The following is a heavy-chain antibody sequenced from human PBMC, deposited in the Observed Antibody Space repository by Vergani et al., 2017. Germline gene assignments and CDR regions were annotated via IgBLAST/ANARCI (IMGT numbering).Heavy chain of an antibody. D-gene: IGHD5-12*01. CDR3: ARQPVDSGPDPAFDI. Sequence: VQLVQSGAEVKKPGESLKISCKGSGYSFTSYWIGWVRQMPGKGLEWMGIIYPGDSDTRYSPSFQGQVTISADKSISTAYLQWSSLKASDTAMYYCARQPVDSGPDPAFDIWGQGTMVTVSS. CDR2: IYPGDSDT. V-gene: IGHV5-51*01. J-gene: IGHJ3*02. CDR1: GYSFTSYW.